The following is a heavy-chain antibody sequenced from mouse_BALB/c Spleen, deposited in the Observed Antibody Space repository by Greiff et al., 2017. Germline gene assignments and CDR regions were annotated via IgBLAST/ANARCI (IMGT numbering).Heavy chain of an antibody. D-gene: IGHD1-2*01. CDR2: IWAGGCT. CDR1: GFSLNSSG. V-gene: IGHV2-9*02. J-gene: IGHJ3*01. Sequence: QVQLKQSGPGLVAPSQSLSITCTVSGFSLNSSGLHWVRQPPVKGLEWLGVIWAGGCTNYNSALMSRLSISKDNSKSQVFLKMNSLQTDDTAMYYCARDRDYGYFAYRGQGTLVTVSA. CDR3: ARDRDYGYFAY.